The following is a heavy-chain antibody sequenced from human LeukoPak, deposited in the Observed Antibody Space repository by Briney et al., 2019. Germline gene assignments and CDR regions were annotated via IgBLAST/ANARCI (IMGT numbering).Heavy chain of an antibody. Sequence: GGSLRLSCAASRFTFSSYGMTWVRQAPGKGLEWVSGISGSGDNTWYGDSVKGRFTISRDNSKKTLDLQMHSLRAEDTAVYYCAKAGAVVVVVAKFFDYWGQGTLVTVSS. J-gene: IGHJ4*02. CDR1: RFTFSSYG. CDR2: ISGSGDNT. V-gene: IGHV3-23*01. CDR3: AKAGAVVVVVAKFFDY. D-gene: IGHD2-15*01.